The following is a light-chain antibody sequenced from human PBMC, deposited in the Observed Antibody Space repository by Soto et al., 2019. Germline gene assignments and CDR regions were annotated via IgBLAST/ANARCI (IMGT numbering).Light chain of an antibody. CDR3: LHCSIEFT. Sequence: EIVLTQSPATLSLSPGERATLSCGASQSVGTYLAWYQQKRGQSPRLLIYGAFKRAPGTPARFSGSGSGTAFTLTIISLEPEDFAVYHCLHCSIEFTFGPGTKVEVK. J-gene: IGKJ3*01. CDR2: GAF. CDR1: QSVGTY. V-gene: IGKV3-11*01.